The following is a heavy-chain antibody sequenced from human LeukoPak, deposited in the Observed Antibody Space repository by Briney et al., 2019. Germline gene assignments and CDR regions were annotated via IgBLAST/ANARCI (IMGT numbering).Heavy chain of an antibody. CDR3: ARDNPANYFDP. V-gene: IGHV4-59*01. D-gene: IGHD4/OR15-4a*01. J-gene: IGHJ5*02. CDR1: GACITTYY. Sequence: SETLSLTCSVSGACITTYYWSWIRKSPAKGLEWIGYIYYNGGTNYNPSLKSRVAISIDASKNQFSLRLTSVTAADTAVYYCARDNPANYFDPWGQGTLVTVSS. CDR2: IYYNGGT.